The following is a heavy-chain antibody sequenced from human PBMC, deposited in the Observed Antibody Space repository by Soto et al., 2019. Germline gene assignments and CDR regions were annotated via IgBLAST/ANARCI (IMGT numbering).Heavy chain of an antibody. CDR3: AKGMFSSSPAAAGSFDY. V-gene: IGHV3-23*01. D-gene: IGHD3-10*01. J-gene: IGHJ4*02. CDR2: IGGTDGKT. CDR1: GFTFSSYA. Sequence: PGGSLRLSCAASGFTFSSYAMSWVRQAPGKGLEWVAAIGGTDGKTYYADSVKGRFTISRDSSENTLYLQMSRLRAEDTAVYFCAKGMFSSSPAAAGSFDYWGQGALVTVSS.